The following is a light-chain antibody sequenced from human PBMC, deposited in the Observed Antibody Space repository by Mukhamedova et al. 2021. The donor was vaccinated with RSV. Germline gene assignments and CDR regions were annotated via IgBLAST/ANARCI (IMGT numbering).Light chain of an antibody. CDR3: QQYDNLPTFT. Sequence: VGDRVTITCQASQDIRNYLNWYQQKPEKAPKLLIYDASNLETGVPSRFSGSGSGTYFTFTISSLQPEDFATYYCQQYDNLPTFTF. J-gene: IGKJ3*01. CDR2: DAS. V-gene: IGKV1-33*01. CDR1: QDIRNY.